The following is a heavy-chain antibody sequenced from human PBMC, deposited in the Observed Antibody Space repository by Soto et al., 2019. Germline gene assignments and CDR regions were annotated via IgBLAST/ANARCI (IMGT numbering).Heavy chain of an antibody. CDR3: AKGIWGDYGGVFSDYYYGMDV. D-gene: IGHD4-17*01. CDR2: ISGSGGST. V-gene: IGHV3-23*01. J-gene: IGHJ6*02. CDR1: GFTFSSYA. Sequence: GGSLRLSCAASGFTFSSYAMSWVRQAPGKGLEWVSAISGSGGSTYYADSVKGRFTISRDNSKNTLYLQMNSLRAEDTAVYYCAKGIWGDYGGVFSDYYYGMDVWGQGTTVTVSS.